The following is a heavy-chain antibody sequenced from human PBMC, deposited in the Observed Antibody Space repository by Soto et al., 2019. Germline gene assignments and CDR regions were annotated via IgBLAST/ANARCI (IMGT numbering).Heavy chain of an antibody. D-gene: IGHD3-22*01. CDR1: SLPIKNHY. V-gene: IGHV4-59*08. CDR2: IYYSGST. J-gene: IGHJ4*02. Sequence: SVPLSLTCPVFSLPIKNHYCSSIMKPPGKGLEWVGYIYYSGSTSYNPSLKSRVTISVDTSKNQFSLKLSSVTAADTAVYYCVRLQRPSSGYYPFDYWGQGALVTVS. CDR3: VRLQRPSSGYYPFDY.